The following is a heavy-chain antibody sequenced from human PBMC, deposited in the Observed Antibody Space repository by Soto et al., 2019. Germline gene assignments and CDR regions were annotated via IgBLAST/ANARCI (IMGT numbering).Heavy chain of an antibody. D-gene: IGHD5-12*01. J-gene: IGHJ4*02. V-gene: IGHV1-69*08. Sequence: QVQLVQSGAEVKKPGSSVKVSCKASGGTFSSYTISWVRQAPGQGLEWMGRIIPILGIANYAQKFQGRVTITADKPTSTAYMELSSLRSEDTAVYYCARDEGSGYPYFDYWGQGTLVTVSS. CDR3: ARDEGSGYPYFDY. CDR2: IIPILGIA. CDR1: GGTFSSYT.